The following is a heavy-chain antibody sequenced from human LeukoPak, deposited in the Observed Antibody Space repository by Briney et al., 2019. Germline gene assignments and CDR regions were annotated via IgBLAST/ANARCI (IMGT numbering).Heavy chain of an antibody. Sequence: SETLSLTCSVSGGSISSSSHYWGWIRQPPEKGLEWIGSMYYSGGTYYNPSLKSRVTISTDTSKNQFSLKLNSVTAADTAVYYCARLVRYCTSNSCYPFDYWGQGTLVTVSS. D-gene: IGHD2-2*01. CDR3: ARLVRYCTSNSCYPFDY. CDR2: MYYSGGT. V-gene: IGHV4-39*01. CDR1: GGSISSSSHY. J-gene: IGHJ4*02.